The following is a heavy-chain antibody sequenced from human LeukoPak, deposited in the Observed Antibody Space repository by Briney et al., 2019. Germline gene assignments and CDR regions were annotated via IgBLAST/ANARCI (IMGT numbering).Heavy chain of an antibody. CDR3: AKATMAGRGAFDI. D-gene: IGHD6-19*01. Sequence: PGGSLRLSCAASGFIFSSYSMNWVRQAPGKGLEWVSYISSSNTTIYYADSVKGRFTISRDNAKNLLYLQMNSLRAEDTALYYCAKATMAGRGAFDIWGQGTMVTVSS. CDR1: GFIFSSYS. CDR2: ISSSNTTI. J-gene: IGHJ3*02. V-gene: IGHV3-48*04.